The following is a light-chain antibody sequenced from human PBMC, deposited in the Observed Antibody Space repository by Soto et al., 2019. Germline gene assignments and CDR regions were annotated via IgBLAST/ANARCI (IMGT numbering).Light chain of an antibody. Sequence: EIVLTHSPSTLSLSPGSRCNRSCRASQTVSRKNLVWYQQRPGQPPRLLIYGASSRATGIPDRLSGSGYGTDLSLTISRMETEDFEVYYCQQHGDEPITFGHGTRLEI. CDR2: GAS. V-gene: IGKV3-20*01. CDR1: QTVSRKN. J-gene: IGKJ5*01. CDR3: QQHGDEPIT.